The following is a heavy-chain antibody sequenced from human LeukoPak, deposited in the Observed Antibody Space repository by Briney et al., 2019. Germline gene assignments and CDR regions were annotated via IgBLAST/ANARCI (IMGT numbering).Heavy chain of an antibody. D-gene: IGHD3-22*01. Sequence: SETLSLTCAVYGGSFSGYYWSWIRQPPGKGLEWIGEINHSGSTNYSPSLKSRVTISVDTSKNQFSLKLSSVTAADTAVYYCARGEVYNYYDSSGYRYWGQGTLVTVSS. CDR3: ARGEVYNYYDSSGYRY. CDR1: GGSFSGYY. V-gene: IGHV4-34*01. CDR2: INHSGST. J-gene: IGHJ4*02.